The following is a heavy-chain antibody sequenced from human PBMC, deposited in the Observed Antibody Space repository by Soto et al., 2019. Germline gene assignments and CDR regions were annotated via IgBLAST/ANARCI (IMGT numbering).Heavy chain of an antibody. Sequence: GGSLRLSCAASGFTFSGSAMHWVRQASGKGLEWVGRIRSKANSYATAYAASVKGRFTISRDDSKNTAYLQMNGLKTEDTAVYYCTSPNCSGGSCSAFDSWGQGTMVTVSS. CDR2: IRSKANSYAT. D-gene: IGHD2-15*01. CDR1: GFTFSGSA. V-gene: IGHV3-73*01. CDR3: TSPNCSGGSCSAFDS. J-gene: IGHJ3*02.